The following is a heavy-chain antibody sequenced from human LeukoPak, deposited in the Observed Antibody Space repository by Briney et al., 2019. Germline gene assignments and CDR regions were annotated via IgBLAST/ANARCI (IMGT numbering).Heavy chain of an antibody. D-gene: IGHD3-10*02. J-gene: IGHJ6*04. CDR2: ISSSGSTI. CDR3: AELGITMIGGV. Sequence: PGGSLRLSCAASGLNFSNYYMTWIRQAPGKGLEWVSFISSSGSTIYYADSVKGRFTISRDNAKNSLYLQMNSLRAEDTAVYYCAELGITMIGGVWGKGTTVTISS. CDR1: GLNFSNYY. V-gene: IGHV3-11*04.